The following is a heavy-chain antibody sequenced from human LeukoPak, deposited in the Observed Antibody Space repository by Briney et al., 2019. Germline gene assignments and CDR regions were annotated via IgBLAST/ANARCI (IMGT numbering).Heavy chain of an antibody. CDR3: CTSDDAFDI. J-gene: IGHJ3*02. CDR2: IYYSGST. V-gene: IGHV4-61*01. Sequence: PSETLSLICTVSGGSVSSGSYYWSWIRQPPGKGLEWIGYIYYSGSTNYNPSLKSRVTISVDTSKNQFSLKLSSVTAADTAVYYCCTSDDAFDIWGQGTMVTVSS. CDR1: GGSVSSGSYY.